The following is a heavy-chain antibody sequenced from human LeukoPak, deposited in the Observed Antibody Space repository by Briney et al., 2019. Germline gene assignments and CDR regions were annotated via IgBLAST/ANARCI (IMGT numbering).Heavy chain of an antibody. CDR2: IYYSGST. CDR1: GGSISSSSYY. D-gene: IGHD6-6*01. J-gene: IGHJ6*03. V-gene: IGHV4-39*01. CDR3: ARHPRGAARPGYYYYYYMDD. Sequence: PSETLSLTCTVSGGSISSSSYYWGWIRQPPGKGLEWIGSIYYSGSTYYNPSLKSRVTISVDTSKNQFSLKLSSVTAADTAVYYCARHPRGAARPGYYYYYYMDDWGKGNTVTVSS.